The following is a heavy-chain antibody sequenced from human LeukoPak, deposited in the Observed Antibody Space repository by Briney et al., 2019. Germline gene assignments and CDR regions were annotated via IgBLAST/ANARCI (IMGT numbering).Heavy chain of an antibody. V-gene: IGHV1-18*01. CDR3: ARWPQGYDSSGYPDY. J-gene: IGHJ4*02. D-gene: IGHD3-22*01. CDR1: GYTFTSYG. CDR2: ISAYNGNT. Sequence: ASVKVSCKASGYTFTSYGISWVRQAPGQGLEWMGWISAYNGNTNYAQKLQGRVTMTTDTSTSTAYMELRSLRSDDTAVYYCARWPQGYDSSGYPDYWGQGTLVTVSS.